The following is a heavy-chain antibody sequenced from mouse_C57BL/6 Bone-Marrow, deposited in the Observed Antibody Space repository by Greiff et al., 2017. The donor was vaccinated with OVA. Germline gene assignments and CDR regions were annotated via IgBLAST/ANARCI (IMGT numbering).Heavy chain of an antibody. D-gene: IGHD1-1*01. CDR1: GYSFTDYN. CDR3: AILYRVVAPYYYAMDY. V-gene: IGHV1-39*01. Sequence: VHVKQSGPELVKPGASVKISCKASGYSFTDYNMNWVKQSNGKSLEWIGVINPNYGTTSYNQKFKGKATLTVDQSSSTAYMQLNSLTSEDSAVYYCAILYRVVAPYYYAMDYWGQGTSVTVSS. CDR2: INPNYGTT. J-gene: IGHJ4*01.